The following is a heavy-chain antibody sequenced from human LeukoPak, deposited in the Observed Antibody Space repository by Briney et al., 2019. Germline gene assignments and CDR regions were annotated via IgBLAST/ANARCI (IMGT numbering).Heavy chain of an antibody. CDR3: ARDLGSYDAFDI. CDR2: ISTDGSST. V-gene: IGHV3-74*01. Sequence: GGSLRLSCVGSTFTFSSSWMYWVRKAPGKGLVRVSRISTDGSSTSYADSVKGRFTISRDNSKNTLYLQMNSLRAEDTAVYYCARDLGSYDAFDIWGQGTMVTVSS. J-gene: IGHJ3*02. D-gene: IGHD1-26*01. CDR1: TFTFSSSW.